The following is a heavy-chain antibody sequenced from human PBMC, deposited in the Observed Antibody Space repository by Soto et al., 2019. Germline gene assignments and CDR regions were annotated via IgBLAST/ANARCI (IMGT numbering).Heavy chain of an antibody. CDR3: ARGHSTSGFDS. V-gene: IGHV4-34*01. CDR2: VHYNGNI. J-gene: IGHJ4*02. CDR1: GGSFIGFY. Sequence: QVHLHQWSAGLLRPSETLSHSCSVSGGSFIGFYWTWIRQAPGKGLEWLGEVHYNGNINYNPSLGSRISISVDSSKTQSSLTLHSVTAADPATYLCARGHSTSGFDSWSQGSLVSVSS. D-gene: IGHD6-6*01.